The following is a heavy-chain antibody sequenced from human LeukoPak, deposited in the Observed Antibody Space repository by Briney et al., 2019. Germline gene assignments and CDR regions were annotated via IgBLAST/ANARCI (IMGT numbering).Heavy chain of an antibody. V-gene: IGHV3-30-3*01. CDR3: ARGAFYNWNDGWFDP. CDR2: ISYDGSNK. J-gene: IGHJ5*02. CDR1: GFTFSSYA. D-gene: IGHD1-20*01. Sequence: GGSLRPSCAASGFTFSSYAMHWVRQAPGKGLEWVAVISYDGSNKYYADSVKGRFTISRDNSKNTLYLQMNSLRAEDTAVYYCARGAFYNWNDGWFDPWGQGTLVTVSS.